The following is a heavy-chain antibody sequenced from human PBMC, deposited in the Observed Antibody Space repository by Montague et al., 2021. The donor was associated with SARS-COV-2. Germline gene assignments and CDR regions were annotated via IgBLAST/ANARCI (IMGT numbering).Heavy chain of an antibody. Sequence: TLSLTCSVSGASISSGAYYWSWIRQPARKGLEWIGRLFVSGRTSYNPSLKSRVTMSVDASGNHFSLKVTSVTVADTAVYYCARLAGFHTYFAFDVWGQGTTVAVS. J-gene: IGHJ6*02. CDR3: ARLAGFHTYFAFDV. V-gene: IGHV4-61*02. CDR2: LFVSGRT. CDR1: GASISSGAYY. D-gene: IGHD6-19*01.